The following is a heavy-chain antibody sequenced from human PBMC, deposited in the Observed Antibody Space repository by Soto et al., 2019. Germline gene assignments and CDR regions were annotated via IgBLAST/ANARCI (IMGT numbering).Heavy chain of an antibody. Sequence: GGSLRLSCTASGFTFGDYAMSWFRQAPGKGLEWVGFFRSKAYGGTTEYAASVKGRFTISRDDSKSIAYLQMNSLKTEDTAVYCCTRDGPSITMIVGDYWGQGTLVTVSS. CDR2: FRSKAYGGTT. J-gene: IGHJ4*02. D-gene: IGHD3-22*01. V-gene: IGHV3-49*03. CDR1: GFTFGDYA. CDR3: TRDGPSITMIVGDY.